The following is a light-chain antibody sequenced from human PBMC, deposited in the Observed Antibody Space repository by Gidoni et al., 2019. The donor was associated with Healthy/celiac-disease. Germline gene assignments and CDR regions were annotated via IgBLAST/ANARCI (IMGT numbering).Light chain of an antibody. CDR3: QQRSNF. J-gene: IGKJ3*01. CDR1: QSVSSY. Sequence: ELVLTQSPATLSSSPGERATLPCRASQSVSSYLAWYQQKPGQAPRLLIYDASNRATGIPARFSGSGSGTDFTLTISSLEPEDFAVYYCQQRSNFFGPXTKVDIK. CDR2: DAS. V-gene: IGKV3-11*01.